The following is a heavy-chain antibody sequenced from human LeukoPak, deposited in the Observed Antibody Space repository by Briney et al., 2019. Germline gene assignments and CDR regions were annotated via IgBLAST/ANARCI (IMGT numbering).Heavy chain of an antibody. CDR3: ARDLFTSGWFDD. J-gene: IGHJ5*02. V-gene: IGHV1-2*02. CDR2: INPNSGGA. D-gene: IGHD2-2*01. CDR1: GYTFTDYY. Sequence: ASVKVSCKASGYTFTDYYMHWVRQAPGQGLEWMGWINPNSGGANYAQKFQDRVTMTRDTSISTAYMALSRLRSDDTAVYYCARDLFTSGWFDDWGQGTLVTVSS.